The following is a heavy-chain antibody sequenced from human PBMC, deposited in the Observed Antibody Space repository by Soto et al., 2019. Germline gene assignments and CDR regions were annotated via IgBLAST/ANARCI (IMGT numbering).Heavy chain of an antibody. CDR3: ARKDYGSGSSSMDV. D-gene: IGHD3-10*01. Sequence: PSETLSLTCTVSGGSISSYYWSWIRQPPGKGLEWIGYIYYSGSTNYNPSLKSRVTISVDTSKNQFSLKLSSVTAADTAVYYCARKDYGSGSSSMDVWGQGTTVTVSS. CDR2: IYYSGST. V-gene: IGHV4-59*01. J-gene: IGHJ6*02. CDR1: GGSISSYY.